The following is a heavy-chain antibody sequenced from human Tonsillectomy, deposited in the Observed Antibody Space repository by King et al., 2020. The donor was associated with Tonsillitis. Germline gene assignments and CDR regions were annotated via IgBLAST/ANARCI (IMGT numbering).Heavy chain of an antibody. J-gene: IGHJ4*02. CDR1: GGTFSSHA. CDR3: ARGLYDSSGFTLGF. Sequence: QLVQSGAEVKKPGSSVKVSCKASGGTFSSHAITWVRQAPGQGFEWMGRIIPIIGIGNYAQKFQGRVTITADKCTSTVYMDLSSLRSEDTAVYYCARGLYDSSGFTLGFWGQGTLVTVSS. CDR2: IIPIIGIG. D-gene: IGHD3-22*01. V-gene: IGHV1-69*04.